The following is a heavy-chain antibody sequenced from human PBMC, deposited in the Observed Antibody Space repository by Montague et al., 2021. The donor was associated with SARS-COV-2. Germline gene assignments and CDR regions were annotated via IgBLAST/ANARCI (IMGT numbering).Heavy chain of an antibody. J-gene: IGHJ3*02. Sequence: SETLSLTCTVSGGSISSSSYYWGWIRQPPGKGLEWIGSIYYSGRTYYNPSLKSRVTISVDTSKNQFSLKLSSVTAADTAVYYCARFPTSYYYDSKAAPATPDAFDIWGQGTMVTVSS. CDR1: GGSISSSSYY. CDR3: ARFPTSYYYDSKAAPATPDAFDI. V-gene: IGHV4-39*01. D-gene: IGHD3-22*01. CDR2: IYYSGRT.